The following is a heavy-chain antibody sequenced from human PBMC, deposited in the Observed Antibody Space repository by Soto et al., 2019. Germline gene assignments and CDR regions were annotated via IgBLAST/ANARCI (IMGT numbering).Heavy chain of an antibody. Sequence: EVHLLESGGGLVQPGGSLRLSCAASGFTFTNYAKTWVRQAPGKGLEWVSSISGSGDDTYYADSVKGRFTISRDTSRNTVYLQKNSLRVEDTAGYHGARSSGELSLIGVDYWGQGALVTVSS. J-gene: IGHJ4*02. D-gene: IGHD3-16*02. V-gene: IGHV3-23*01. CDR1: GFTFTNYA. CDR3: ARSSGELSLIGVDY. CDR2: ISGSGDDT.